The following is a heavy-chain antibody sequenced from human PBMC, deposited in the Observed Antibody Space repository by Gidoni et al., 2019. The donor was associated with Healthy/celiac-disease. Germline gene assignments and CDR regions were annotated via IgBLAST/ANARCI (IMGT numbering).Heavy chain of an antibody. V-gene: IGHV4-4*07. CDR1: GGSISSYY. D-gene: IGHD6-6*01. J-gene: IGHJ6*02. Sequence: QVQLQESGPGLVQPSETLSLTCPVSGGSISSYYWSWIRQPAGKGLEWIGRIYTSGSTNYNPSLKSRVTMSVDTSKNQFSLKLSSVTAADTAVYYCARDIAELVNYYYGMDVWGQGTTVTVSS. CDR3: ARDIAELVNYYYGMDV. CDR2: IYTSGST.